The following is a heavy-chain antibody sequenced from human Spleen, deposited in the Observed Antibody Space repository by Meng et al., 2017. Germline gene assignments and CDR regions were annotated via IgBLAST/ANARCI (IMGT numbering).Heavy chain of an antibody. D-gene: IGHD3-9*01. Sequence: QVQLVQSGAEVKKPGASVRVSCKASGYTSTDYYMHCVRQAPGQGLEWMGRINPYSGVADYTQLFQGRVTMTTDTSTSTAYMVLRSLREDDTAVYYCARWGYFDILTGYFSDHWGQGTLVTVSS. CDR3: ARWGYFDILTGYFSDH. J-gene: IGHJ4*02. CDR1: GYTSTDYY. V-gene: IGHV1-2*06. CDR2: INPYSGVA.